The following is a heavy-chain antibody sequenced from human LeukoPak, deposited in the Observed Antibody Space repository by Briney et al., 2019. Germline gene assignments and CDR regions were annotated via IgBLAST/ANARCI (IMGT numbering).Heavy chain of an antibody. Sequence: PGGSLRLSCAASGFTFSAYSMNWVRQAPGRGLEWVSSISSSSRSIYNADSVKGRLTISRDNAKRSLYLQMNSLRAEDTAVYYCARDRDDDSSGSIDDAFDIWGQGTMVTVSS. J-gene: IGHJ3*02. CDR3: ARDRDDDSSGSIDDAFDI. D-gene: IGHD3-22*01. CDR1: GFTFSAYS. CDR2: ISSSSRSI. V-gene: IGHV3-21*01.